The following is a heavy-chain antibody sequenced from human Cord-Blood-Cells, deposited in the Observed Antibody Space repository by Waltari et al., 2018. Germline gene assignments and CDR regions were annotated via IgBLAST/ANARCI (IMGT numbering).Heavy chain of an antibody. Sequence: QVQLQQWGAGLLKPSETLSLTCAVYGGSFSGYYWSWIRQPPGKGLEWIGEINHRGSTNYNPSLKSRVTISVDTSKNQFSLKLSSVTAADTAVYYCAREGSEYDAFDIWGQGTMVTVSS. V-gene: IGHV4-34*01. CDR1: GGSFSGYY. CDR2: INHRGST. CDR3: AREGSEYDAFDI. J-gene: IGHJ3*02.